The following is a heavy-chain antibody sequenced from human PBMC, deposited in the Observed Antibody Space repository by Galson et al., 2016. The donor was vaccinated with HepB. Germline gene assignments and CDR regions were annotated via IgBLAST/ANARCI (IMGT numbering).Heavy chain of an antibody. CDR1: GYTFTTNH. CDR2: INPGDGNT. J-gene: IGHJ4*02. Sequence: QSGAEVKKPGESLKISCKASGYTFTTNHMHWVRLVPGQGLEWMGIINPGDGNTIYAQKFQDRVTLTRDTSTSTVYMELSSLRSEDTAVYYCARDTRFPGRDQGHLDYFDYWGQGTLVTVS. CDR3: ARDTRFPGRDQGHLDYFDY. D-gene: IGHD2-21*01. V-gene: IGHV1-46*01.